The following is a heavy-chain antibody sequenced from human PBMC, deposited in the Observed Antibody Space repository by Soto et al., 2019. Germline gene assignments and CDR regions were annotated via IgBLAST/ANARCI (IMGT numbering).Heavy chain of an antibody. CDR2: INPYSGGT. D-gene: IGHD1-26*01. CDR3: ARGIVGATRGVFAFDV. J-gene: IGHJ3*01. Sequence: ASVKVSCKASGYTFTDYYVHWVRQAPGQGLEWMGWINPYSGGTNYAQKFQGRVTMTRDTSISTAYMELSRLTSDDTAVYYCARGIVGATRGVFAFDVWRQGTLVTVSS. V-gene: IGHV1-2*02. CDR1: GYTFTDYY.